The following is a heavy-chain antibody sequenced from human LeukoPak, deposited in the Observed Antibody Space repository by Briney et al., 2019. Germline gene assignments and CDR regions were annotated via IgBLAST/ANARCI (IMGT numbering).Heavy chain of an antibody. Sequence: GASVEVSCKASGGTFSSYAISWVRQAPGQGLEWMGGIIPIFGTANYAQKFQGRVTITADESTSTAYMELSSLRSEDTAVYYCARSRASLKRGYSYGYDYWGQGTLVTVSS. J-gene: IGHJ4*02. D-gene: IGHD5-18*01. CDR1: GGTFSSYA. V-gene: IGHV1-69*13. CDR2: IIPIFGTA. CDR3: ARSRASLKRGYSYGYDY.